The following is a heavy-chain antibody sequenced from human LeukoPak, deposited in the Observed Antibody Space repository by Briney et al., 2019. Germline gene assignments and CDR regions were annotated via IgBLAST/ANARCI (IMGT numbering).Heavy chain of an antibody. D-gene: IGHD3-3*01. CDR2: INPNSGGT. CDR1: GGTFSSYA. V-gene: IGHV1-2*02. Sequence: GASVKVSCKASGGTFSSYAISWVRQAPGQGLEWMGWINPNSGGTNYAQKFQGRVTMTRDTSISTAYMELSRLRSDDTAVYYCARRFDFWSGYLGVNWFDPWGQGTLVTVSS. J-gene: IGHJ5*02. CDR3: ARRFDFWSGYLGVNWFDP.